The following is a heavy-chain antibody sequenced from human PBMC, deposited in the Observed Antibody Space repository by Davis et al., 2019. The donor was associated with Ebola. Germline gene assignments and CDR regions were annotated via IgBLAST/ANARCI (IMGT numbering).Heavy chain of an antibody. CDR3: AKDMGMGDYSNYGDYYYYYGMDV. Sequence: GGSLRLSCAASGFRFDEYAMHWVRQAPGKGLEWVSAISWSSSTIAYADSVRGRFTISRDNAKNSLYLQMNSLRPEGTAFYFCAKDMGMGDYSNYGDYYYYYGMDVWGQGTTVTVSS. CDR2: ISWSSSTI. V-gene: IGHV3-9*01. CDR1: GFRFDEYA. D-gene: IGHD4-11*01. J-gene: IGHJ6*02.